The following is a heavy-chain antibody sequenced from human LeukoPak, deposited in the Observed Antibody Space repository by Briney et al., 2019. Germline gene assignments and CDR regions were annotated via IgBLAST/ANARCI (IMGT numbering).Heavy chain of an antibody. V-gene: IGHV5-51*01. Sequence: GESLKISFKGSEYYFTNYWIAWVRPMSGKGLEWMGIIYPGDSDTRYSPSFQGQVTISADKSISTAYLQWSSLKASDTAMYYCARSANQGGVWVWGQGTLVTVSS. CDR1: EYYFTNYW. CDR2: IYPGDSDT. D-gene: IGHD3-16*01. CDR3: ARSANQGGVWV. J-gene: IGHJ4*02.